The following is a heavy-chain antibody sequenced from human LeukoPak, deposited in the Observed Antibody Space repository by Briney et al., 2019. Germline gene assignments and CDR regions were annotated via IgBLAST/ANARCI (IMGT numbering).Heavy chain of an antibody. J-gene: IGHJ3*02. CDR1: GFTFSSYS. CDR2: ISSSSSTI. D-gene: IGHD3-9*01. CDR3: ARDVLQLRYFDWLDAFDI. V-gene: IGHV3-48*01. Sequence: GGSLRLSCAASGFTFSSYSMNWVRQAPGKGLEWVSYISSSSSTIYYADSVKGRFTISRDNAKNSLYLQMNSLRAEDTAVYYCARDVLQLRYFDWLDAFDIWGQGTMVTVSS.